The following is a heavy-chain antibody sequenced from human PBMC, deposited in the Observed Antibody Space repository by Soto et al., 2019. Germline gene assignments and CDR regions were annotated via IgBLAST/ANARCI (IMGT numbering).Heavy chain of an antibody. J-gene: IGHJ4*02. CDR2: IYYSGST. Sequence: SETLSLTCTVSGGSISSGDYYWSWIRQPPGKGLEWIGYIYYSGSTYYNPSLKSRVTISVDTSKNQFSLKLSSVTAADTAVYYCARLSRRHYYDSSGLDYWGQGTLVTVSS. V-gene: IGHV4-30-4*01. CDR3: ARLSRRHYYDSSGLDY. CDR1: GGSISSGDYY. D-gene: IGHD3-22*01.